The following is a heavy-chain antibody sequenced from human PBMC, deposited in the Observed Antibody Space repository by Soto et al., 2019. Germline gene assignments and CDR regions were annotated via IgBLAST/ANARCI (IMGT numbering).Heavy chain of an antibody. CDR3: VRTRQQWLVGDS. J-gene: IGHJ4*02. Sequence: QAQLVQSGAEVKKPGASVKVSCKASGYTLSSFGIHWVRQAPGQRLEWMGWINAGNGNTKYSQKLQGRVTFSRDTSANTAYMELTSLTSADTAVYYCVRTRQQWLVGDSWGQGSLVTVSS. V-gene: IGHV1-3*01. CDR1: GYTLSSFG. CDR2: INAGNGNT. D-gene: IGHD6-19*01.